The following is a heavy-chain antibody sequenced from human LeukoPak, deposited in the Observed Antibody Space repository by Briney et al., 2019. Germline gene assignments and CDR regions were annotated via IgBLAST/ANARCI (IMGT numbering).Heavy chain of an antibody. CDR1: GGSFSGYY. CDR3: ARDPGTPFDY. J-gene: IGHJ4*02. Sequence: SETLSLTCAVYGGSFSGYYWSWIRQPPGKGLEWIGEINHSGSTNYNPSLKGRVTISVDTSKNQFSLKLSSVTAADTAVYYCARDPGTPFDYWGQGTLVTVSS. V-gene: IGHV4-34*01. CDR2: INHSGST.